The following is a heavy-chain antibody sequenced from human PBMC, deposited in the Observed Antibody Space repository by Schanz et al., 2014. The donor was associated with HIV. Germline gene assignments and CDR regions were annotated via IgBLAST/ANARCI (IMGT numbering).Heavy chain of an antibody. CDR1: GFTFSSYA. CDR3: ARDSGPGIY. V-gene: IGHV3-7*01. CDR2: VKQDGSDK. Sequence: EVQLLESGGGMVQRGGSLRLSCAASGFTFSSYAMSWVRQAPGKGLEWVANVKQDGSDKYYVESVKGRFTISRDNAKNSLYLQMSSLRADDTAVYYCARDSGPGIYWGQGTLVTVSS. D-gene: IGHD3-10*01. J-gene: IGHJ4*02.